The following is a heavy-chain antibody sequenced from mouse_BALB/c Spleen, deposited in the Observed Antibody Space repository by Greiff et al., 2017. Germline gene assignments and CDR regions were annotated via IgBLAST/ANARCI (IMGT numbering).Heavy chain of an antibody. V-gene: IGHV1-54*01. CDR3: ARYYGSSYDAMDY. Sequence: VQLQQSGAELVRPGTSVKVSCKASGYAFTNYLIEWVKQRPGQGLEWIGVINPGSGGTNYNEKFKGKATLTADKSSSTAYMQLSSLTSDDSAVYFCARYYGSSYDAMDYWGQGTSVTVSS. J-gene: IGHJ4*01. D-gene: IGHD1-1*01. CDR1: GYAFTNYL. CDR2: INPGSGGT.